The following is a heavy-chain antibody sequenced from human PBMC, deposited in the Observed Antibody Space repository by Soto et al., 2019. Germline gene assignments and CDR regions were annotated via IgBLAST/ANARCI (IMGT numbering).Heavy chain of an antibody. CDR1: GFRFPSSW. Sequence: ESGGGLVQPGVSLRLSCAASGFRFPSSWMSWVRQAPGKGLEWVAHINQNGGQEYYVDSAKGRFTISRDNAKTSLYLQMNSLRVEDTAVFYCVTWADAADEDYFHHWGQGTLVTVSS. V-gene: IGHV3-7*01. D-gene: IGHD3-16*01. CDR3: VTWADAADEDYFHH. J-gene: IGHJ1*01. CDR2: INQNGGQE.